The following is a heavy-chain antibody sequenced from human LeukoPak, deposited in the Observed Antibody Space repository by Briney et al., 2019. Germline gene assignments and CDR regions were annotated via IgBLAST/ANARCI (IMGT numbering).Heavy chain of an antibody. J-gene: IGHJ4*02. V-gene: IGHV3-23*01. D-gene: IGHD6-6*01. CDR2: ISGSGDNT. Sequence: GGSLRLSCAASGFTFSSYAMSWVRQVPGKGLEWVSVISGSGDNTYYADSVKGRFTISRDNSKNMLYLQMNSLRAEDTAVYYCAKWKYSNSGIDDYWGQGTLITVSS. CDR1: GFTFSSYA. CDR3: AKWKYSNSGIDDY.